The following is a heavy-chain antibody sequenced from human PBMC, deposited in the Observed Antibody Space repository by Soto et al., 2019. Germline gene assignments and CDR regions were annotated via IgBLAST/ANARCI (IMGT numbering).Heavy chain of an antibody. D-gene: IGHD6-13*01. V-gene: IGHV1-69*13. J-gene: IGHJ5*02. CDR2: VIPIFGTA. Sequence: PSVKVSCKASGGTFSSYAISWVRQAPGQGLERRGGVIPIFGTANYAQKFQGRVTITADESTSTAYMELSSLRSEDTAVYYCARDSSAAGWFDPWGQGTLVTVSS. CDR3: ARDSSAAGWFDP. CDR1: GGTFSSYA.